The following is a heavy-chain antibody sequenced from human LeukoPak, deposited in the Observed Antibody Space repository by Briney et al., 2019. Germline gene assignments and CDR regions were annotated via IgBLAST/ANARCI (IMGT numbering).Heavy chain of an antibody. CDR1: GYSISSGGYS. CDR3: ARGWGPAYCGGDCHRHFDH. V-gene: IGHV4-30-4*07. D-gene: IGHD2-21*02. CDR2: IYHSGST. J-gene: IGHJ4*02. Sequence: SQTLSLTCVVFGYSISSGGYSWNWIRQPPGKGLEWIGYIYHSGSTSYNPSLKSRVLISVDTSKNQFSLKLTSVTAADTAVYYCARGWGPAYCGGDCHRHFDHWGQGTLVTVSS.